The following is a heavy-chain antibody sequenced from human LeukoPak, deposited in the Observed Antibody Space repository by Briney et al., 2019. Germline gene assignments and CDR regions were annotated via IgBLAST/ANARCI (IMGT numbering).Heavy chain of an antibody. V-gene: IGHV4-34*01. CDR3: ARRALGLPFDY. D-gene: IGHD3-16*01. Sequence: PRGSLRLSRAASGFSFNDYYMTWIRQPPGKGLEWIGTIHSSGSTSYSPSLKSRLTISVDTSKNLFSLNLKSVTAADTAVYYCARRALGLPFDYWGQRTLVTVSS. J-gene: IGHJ4*02. CDR2: IHSSGST. CDR1: GFSFNDYY.